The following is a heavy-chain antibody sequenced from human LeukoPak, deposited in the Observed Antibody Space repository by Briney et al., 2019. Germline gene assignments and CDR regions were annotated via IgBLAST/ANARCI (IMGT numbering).Heavy chain of an antibody. CDR1: GYTLTELS. CDR2: FDPEDGET. Sequence: ASVKVSCKVSGYTLTELSMHWVRQAPGEGLEWMGGFDPEDGETIYAQKFQGRVTMTEDTSTDTAYMELSSLRSEDTAVYYCARGIMITFGGVIVNNWLAPWGQGIVVIVSS. V-gene: IGHV1-24*01. CDR3: ARGIMITFGGVIVNNWLAP. D-gene: IGHD3-16*02. J-gene: IGHJ5*02.